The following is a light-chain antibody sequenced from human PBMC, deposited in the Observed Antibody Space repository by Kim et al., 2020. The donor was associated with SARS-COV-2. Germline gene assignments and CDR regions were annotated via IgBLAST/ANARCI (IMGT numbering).Light chain of an antibody. Sequence: SIGDRVPVTCRASQDISNWLAWYQQEPGRAPKLLIYAASSLHGGVPSRFSASGSGTYFTLTITGLQPEDFATYYCQSANSVPPWAFGQGTKVDIK. CDR1: QDISNW. CDR2: AAS. CDR3: QSANSVPPWA. J-gene: IGKJ1*01. V-gene: IGKV1-12*01.